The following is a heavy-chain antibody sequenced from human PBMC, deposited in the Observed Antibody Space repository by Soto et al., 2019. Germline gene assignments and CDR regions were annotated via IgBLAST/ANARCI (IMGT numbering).Heavy chain of an antibody. CDR2: FSTGGDGGTT. V-gene: IGHV3-23*01. CDR1: GFTFSSYS. Sequence: PVGSLRLSCAASGFTFSSYSMSWVRQAPGKGLEWVSGFSTGGDGGTTYYADSVKGRFTISRDNSKNTLFLQMNSLRAEDTAIYYCAKKVNSGPGSQFFDYWGQGTLVTVS. J-gene: IGHJ4*02. D-gene: IGHD3-10*01. CDR3: AKKVNSGPGSQFFDY.